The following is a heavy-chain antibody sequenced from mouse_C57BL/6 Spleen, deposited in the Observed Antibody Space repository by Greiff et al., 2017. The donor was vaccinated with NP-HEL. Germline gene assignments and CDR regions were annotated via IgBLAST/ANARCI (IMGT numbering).Heavy chain of an antibody. D-gene: IGHD3-2*02. CDR2: IRNKANGYTT. CDR1: GFTFTDYY. V-gene: IGHV7-3*01. J-gene: IGHJ4*01. Sequence: EVKLQESGGGLVQPGGSLSLSCAASGFTFTDYYMSWVRQPPGKALEWLGFIRNKANGYTTEYSASVQGRFTISRDNSQSILYLQMNALRAEDSATYYCARYDDSSGYFYAMDYWGQGTSVTVSS. CDR3: ARYDDSSGYFYAMDY.